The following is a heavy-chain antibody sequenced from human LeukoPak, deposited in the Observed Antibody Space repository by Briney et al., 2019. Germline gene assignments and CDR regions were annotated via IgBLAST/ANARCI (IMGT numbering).Heavy chain of an antibody. J-gene: IGHJ6*03. Sequence: SQTLSLTCTVSGGSISSGGYYWSWIRQPPGKGLEWIGYIYHSGSTYYNPSLKSRVTISVDRSKNQFSLKLSSVTAADTAVYYCARDSSSSVRYYYYYMDVWGKGTTVTVSS. D-gene: IGHD6-6*01. CDR3: ARDSSSSVRYYYYYMDV. V-gene: IGHV4-30-2*01. CDR2: IYHSGST. CDR1: GGSISSGGYY.